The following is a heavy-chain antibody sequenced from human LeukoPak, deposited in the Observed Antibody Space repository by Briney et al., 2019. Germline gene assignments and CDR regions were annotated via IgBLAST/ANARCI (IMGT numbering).Heavy chain of an antibody. CDR2: MYYSGNT. D-gene: IGHD2-15*01. V-gene: IGHV4-39*07. Sequence: SETLSLTCTVSGGSISSSSHYWGWIRQPPGKGLEWIGSMYYSGNTYYNPSLKSRVTISLDTSKNQFSLRLRSVTAADTAVYYCASPVVLGAFDIWGQGTMVTVSS. CDR1: GGSISSSSHY. CDR3: ASPVVLGAFDI. J-gene: IGHJ3*02.